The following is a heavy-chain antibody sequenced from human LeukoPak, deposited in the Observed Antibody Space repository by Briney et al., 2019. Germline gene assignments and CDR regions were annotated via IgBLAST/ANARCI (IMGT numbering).Heavy chain of an antibody. V-gene: IGHV3-11*04. CDR1: GFTFSDYY. J-gene: IGHJ5*02. D-gene: IGHD6-19*01. Sequence: GGSLRLSCTASGFTFSDYYMSWIHQAPGKGLEWVSYISSSGSTIYYADSVKGRFTISRDNAKNSLYLQMNSLRAEDTAVYYCAKPPYSSGWYAYGDPWGQGTLVTVSS. CDR2: ISSSGSTI. CDR3: AKPPYSSGWYAYGDP.